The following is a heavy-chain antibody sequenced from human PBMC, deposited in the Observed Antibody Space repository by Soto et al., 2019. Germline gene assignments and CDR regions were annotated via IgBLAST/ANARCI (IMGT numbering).Heavy chain of an antibody. D-gene: IGHD1-26*01. CDR3: ATRDRVTSGSSHFYGTDV. V-gene: IGHV3-23*01. CDR2: ISGGTT. Sequence: EVQLLESGGGLVQPGGSLRLSCVASGSTFSSDVMSWVRQAPGKGLEWVSGISGGTTYYADSVQGRFTISRDDFKNTLFLQSNSLRAEDTAGYRCATRDRVTSGSSHFYGTDVWGQGTTVTVSS. CDR1: GSTFSSDV. J-gene: IGHJ6*02.